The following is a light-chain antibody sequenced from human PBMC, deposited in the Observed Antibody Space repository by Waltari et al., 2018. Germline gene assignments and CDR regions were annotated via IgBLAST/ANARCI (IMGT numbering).Light chain of an antibody. J-gene: IGKJ4*01. CDR1: QDIREN. Sequence: DTQMTQSPSSLSASVGDRVTITRQASQDIRENLNWFQQKPGKAPQVLIFDASRSQAVVPSRFSGSGSGTDFAFTISSLQPEDIGTYYCQQYANLPLTFGGGTRVEL. CDR2: DAS. V-gene: IGKV1-33*01. CDR3: QQYANLPLT.